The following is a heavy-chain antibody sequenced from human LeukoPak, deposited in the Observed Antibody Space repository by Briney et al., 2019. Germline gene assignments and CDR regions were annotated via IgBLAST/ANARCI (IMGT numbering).Heavy chain of an antibody. CDR2: ISGSGGST. J-gene: IGHJ3*02. CDR1: GFTFSTYW. Sequence: GGSLRLSCTASGFTFSTYWMSWVRQAPGKGLEWVSAISGSGGSTYYADSVKGRFTISRDNSKNTLYLQMNSLRAEDTAVYYCARQGGYGPNDAFDIWGQGTMVTVSS. CDR3: ARQGGYGPNDAFDI. V-gene: IGHV3-23*01. D-gene: IGHD1-1*01.